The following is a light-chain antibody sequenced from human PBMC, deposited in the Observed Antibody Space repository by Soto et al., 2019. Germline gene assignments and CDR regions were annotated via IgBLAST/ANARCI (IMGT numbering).Light chain of an antibody. J-gene: IGKJ2*01. V-gene: IGKV1-39*01. CDR2: AAS. CDR3: QQSYSTPPT. CDR1: QSISNS. Sequence: DIQMTQSPSSLSASVGDRVTITCRASQSISNSLNSYQQKPVKAPKLLIYAASSLQSGVPSRFSGSGSGTAFALTISSLQPEDCATYYCQQSYSTPPTFGQGTKLEIK.